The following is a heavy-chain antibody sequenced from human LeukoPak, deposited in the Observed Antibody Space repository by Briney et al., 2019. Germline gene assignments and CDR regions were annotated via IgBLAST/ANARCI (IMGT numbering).Heavy chain of an antibody. Sequence: PSETLSLTCAVSGDSISSGDYSWSWIRQPSGKGLEWIGYIYYSGSTNYNPSLKSRVTISVDTSKNQFSLKLSSVTAADTAVYYCARDKYSSSWYNWFDPWGQGTLVTVSS. V-gene: IGHV4-61*08. CDR3: ARDKYSSSWYNWFDP. CDR1: GDSISSGDYS. D-gene: IGHD6-13*01. CDR2: IYYSGST. J-gene: IGHJ5*02.